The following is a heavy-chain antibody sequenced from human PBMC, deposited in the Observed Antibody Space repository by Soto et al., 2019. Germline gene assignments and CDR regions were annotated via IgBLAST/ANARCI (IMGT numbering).Heavy chain of an antibody. CDR3: ARHGNYDILTRPSYCYYGMDV. CDR2: LDPSDSYA. V-gene: IGHV5-10-1*01. CDR1: GYSFTSYR. J-gene: IGHJ6*02. D-gene: IGHD3-9*01. Sequence: PGESLKVSCTGSGYSFTSYRISWVRQMQGKGLEWVGRLDPSDSYANYSPCCQGHVTISADKSISTAYLQWRSLKASDTAMYYCARHGNYDILTRPSYCYYGMDVWGQGITVTVSS.